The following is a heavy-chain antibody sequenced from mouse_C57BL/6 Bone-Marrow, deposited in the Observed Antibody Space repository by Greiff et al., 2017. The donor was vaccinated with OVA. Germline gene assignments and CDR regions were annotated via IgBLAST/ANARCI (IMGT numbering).Heavy chain of an antibody. CDR1: GYTFTSYW. D-gene: IGHD4-1*01. J-gene: IGHJ2*01. V-gene: IGHV1-55*01. CDR2: IYPGSGST. Sequence: VKLMESGAELVKPGASVKMSCKASGYTFTSYWITWVKQRPGQGLEWIGDIYPGSGSTNYNEKFKSKATLTVDTSSSTAYMQLSSLTSEDSAVYYCARDWDFDYWGQGTTLTVSS. CDR3: ARDWDFDY.